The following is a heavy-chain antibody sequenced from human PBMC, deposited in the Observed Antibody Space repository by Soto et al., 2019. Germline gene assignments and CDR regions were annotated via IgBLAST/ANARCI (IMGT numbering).Heavy chain of an antibody. CDR3: ASSWTPHYYYGMDV. D-gene: IGHD2-15*01. CDR1: GYSFTSYW. J-gene: IGHJ6*02. CDR2: IDPSDSYT. V-gene: IGHV5-10-1*04. Sequence: PGESLKISCKGSGYSFTSYWISWVRQMPGKGLEWMGRIDPSDSYTNYSPSFQGQVTISADKSISTAYLQWSSLKASDTAMYYCASSWTPHYYYGMDVWGQGTTVTVSS.